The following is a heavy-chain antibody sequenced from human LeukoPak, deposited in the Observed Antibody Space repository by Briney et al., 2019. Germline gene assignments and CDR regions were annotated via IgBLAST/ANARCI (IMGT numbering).Heavy chain of an antibody. Sequence: APVKVSCKASGYTFTGYYMHWVRQAPGQGLEWMGRINLNSGVTNYAQKFQGRVTMTRDTPINTAYMELSRLRSDDTAVYFCARETGGNSLIYFDYWGQGTLVTVSS. CDR3: ARETGGNSLIYFDY. CDR2: INLNSGVT. V-gene: IGHV1-2*06. J-gene: IGHJ4*02. CDR1: GYTFTGYY. D-gene: IGHD4-23*01.